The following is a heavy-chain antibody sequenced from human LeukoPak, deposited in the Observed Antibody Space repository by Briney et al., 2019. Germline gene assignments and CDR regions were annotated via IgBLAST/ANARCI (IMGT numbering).Heavy chain of an antibody. V-gene: IGHV3-7*01. CDR1: GFTFSTYW. CDR3: GRDSFETDIDY. J-gene: IGHJ4*02. Sequence: PGGSLRLSCAASGFTFSTYWMSWVRQAPGKGLEWVANIKEDGSETYYVDSLRGRFTISRDNLKNSLYLQINSLRAEDTAVYYCGRDSFETDIDYWGQGTLVTESS. D-gene: IGHD1-14*01. CDR2: IKEDGSET.